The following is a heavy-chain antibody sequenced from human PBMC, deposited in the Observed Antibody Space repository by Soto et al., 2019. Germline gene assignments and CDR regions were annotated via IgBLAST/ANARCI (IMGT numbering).Heavy chain of an antibody. CDR2: IYYSGST. D-gene: IGHD2-15*01. Sequence: PSETLSLTCTVSGGSISSSSYYWGWIRQPPGKGLEWIGSIYYSGSTYYNPSLKSRVTISVDTSKNQFSLKLSSVTAADTAVYYCARNEFEVVAATPRFYFDYWGQGTLVTVSS. J-gene: IGHJ4*02. CDR1: GGSISSSSYY. V-gene: IGHV4-39*01. CDR3: ARNEFEVVAATPRFYFDY.